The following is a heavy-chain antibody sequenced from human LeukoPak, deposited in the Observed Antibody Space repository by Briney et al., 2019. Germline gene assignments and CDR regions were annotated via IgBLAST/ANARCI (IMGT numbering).Heavy chain of an antibody. CDR1: GYTFTGYY. CDR3: ARPIRYSSGWYGY. J-gene: IGHJ4*02. V-gene: IGHV1-2*06. D-gene: IGHD6-19*01. CDR2: INPNSGGT. Sequence: ASVKVSCKASGYTFTGYYMHWVRQAPGQGLEWMGRINPNSGGTNYAQKFQGKFTMTRDTSISTAYMELSRLRSDDTAVYYCARPIRYSSGWYGYWGQGTLVTVSS.